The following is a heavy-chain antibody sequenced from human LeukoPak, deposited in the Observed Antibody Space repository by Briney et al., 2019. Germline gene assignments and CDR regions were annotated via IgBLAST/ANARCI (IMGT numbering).Heavy chain of an antibody. Sequence: GGSLRLSCAASGFTFSSYWMSWVRQAPGKVLEWVANIKQDGSEKYYVDSVKGRFTISRDNAKNSLYLQMNSLRAEDTAVYYCARISGYYPEYFDYWGQGTLVTVSS. CDR1: GFTFSSYW. CDR3: ARISGYYPEYFDY. CDR2: IKQDGSEK. D-gene: IGHD3-22*01. J-gene: IGHJ4*02. V-gene: IGHV3-7*01.